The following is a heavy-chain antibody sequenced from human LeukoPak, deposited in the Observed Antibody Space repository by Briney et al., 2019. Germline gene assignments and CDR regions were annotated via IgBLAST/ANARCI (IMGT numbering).Heavy chain of an antibody. CDR2: IKEDGSEK. CDR3: ARLHSLDY. CDR1: GFTFSTFW. J-gene: IGHJ4*02. V-gene: IGHV3-7*01. Sequence: GGSLRLSCAVSGFTFSTFWMSWVRQAPGKGLEWVANIKEDGSEKHYVDSVRGRFTISRDNAKNSLDLQMNNLRADDTAIYYCARLHSLDYWGQGTLVTVSS. D-gene: IGHD1-26*01.